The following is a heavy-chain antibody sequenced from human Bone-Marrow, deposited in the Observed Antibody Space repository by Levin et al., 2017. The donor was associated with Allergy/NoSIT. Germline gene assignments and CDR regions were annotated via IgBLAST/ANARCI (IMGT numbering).Heavy chain of an antibody. J-gene: IGHJ4*02. Sequence: SCAASGFTFSSYGMHWVRQAPGKGLEWVAVISYDGSNKYYADSVKGRFTISRDNSKNTLYLQMNSLRAEDTAVYYCAKSGGYYDSSWLDYWGQGTLVTVSS. CDR3: AKSGGYYDSSWLDY. D-gene: IGHD3-22*01. CDR1: GFTFSSYG. V-gene: IGHV3-30*18. CDR2: ISYDGSNK.